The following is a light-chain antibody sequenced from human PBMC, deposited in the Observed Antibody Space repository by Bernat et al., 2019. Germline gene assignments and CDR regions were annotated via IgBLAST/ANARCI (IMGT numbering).Light chain of an antibody. CDR1: RTVSSH. CDR2: AAS. V-gene: IGKV1-39*01. Sequence: DIQMTQSPSSLSASVGDRVTITCRASRTVSSHLNWYRQKPGKAPELLIYAASTLRSGVPSRFSGTGSGTDFTLTISRLQREDFATYYCQQSSTIPITCGQGTRLEIK. J-gene: IGKJ5*01. CDR3: QQSSTIPIT.